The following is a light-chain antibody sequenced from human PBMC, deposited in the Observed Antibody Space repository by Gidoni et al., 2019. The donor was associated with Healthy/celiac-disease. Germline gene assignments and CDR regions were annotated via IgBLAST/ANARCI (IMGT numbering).Light chain of an antibody. CDR3: TSFTTSRTYV. CDR1: SSDVGFYNY. Sequence: QSALTQPASVSGSPGQSITISCTGTSSDVGFYNYVSWYQPHPGKAPQLMIYDVSNRPSGVSNRLSGSKSGNTASLTISGIQAEDEADYYCTSFTTSRTYVFGTGTKVTVL. V-gene: IGLV2-14*01. J-gene: IGLJ1*01. CDR2: DVS.